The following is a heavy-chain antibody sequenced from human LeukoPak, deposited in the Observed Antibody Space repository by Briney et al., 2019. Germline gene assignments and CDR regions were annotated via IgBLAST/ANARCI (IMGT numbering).Heavy chain of an antibody. CDR1: GFTFSSYG. D-gene: IGHD5-24*01. J-gene: IGHJ4*02. Sequence: GGSLRPSCAASGFTFSSYGMHWVRQAPGKGLERVAVIWYDGSNKYYADSVKGRFTISRDNSKNTLYLQMNSLRAEDTAVYYCARERDAYGAIDYWGQGTLVTVSS. CDR3: ARERDAYGAIDY. CDR2: IWYDGSNK. V-gene: IGHV3-33*01.